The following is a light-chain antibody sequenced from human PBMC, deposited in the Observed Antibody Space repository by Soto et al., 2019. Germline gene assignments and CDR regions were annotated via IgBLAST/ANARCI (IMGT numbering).Light chain of an antibody. CDR3: QQRSNWPPT. CDR2: DAS. CDR1: QSVSSY. Sequence: EIVLTQSPATLSLSPGERATLSCRASQSVSSYLAWYQQKPGQAPRLLIYDASNSATGIPARFSGSGSGTDFTLTISSLEPEDFAVYYCQQRSNWPPTFGGGTKVETK. J-gene: IGKJ4*01. V-gene: IGKV3-11*01.